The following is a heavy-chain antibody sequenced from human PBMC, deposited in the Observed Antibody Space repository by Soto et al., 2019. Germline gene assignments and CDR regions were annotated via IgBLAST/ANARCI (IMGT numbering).Heavy chain of an antibody. D-gene: IGHD3-22*01. CDR2: INHSGST. CDR3: ASTLGEYYYDSSGGPR. Sequence: SETLSLTCAVYGGSFSGYYWSWIRQPPGKGLEWIGEINHSGSTNYNPSLKSRVTISVDTSKNQFSLKLSSVTAADTAVYYCASTLGEYYYDSSGGPRWGQGTLVTVSS. CDR1: GGSFSGYY. J-gene: IGHJ4*02. V-gene: IGHV4-34*01.